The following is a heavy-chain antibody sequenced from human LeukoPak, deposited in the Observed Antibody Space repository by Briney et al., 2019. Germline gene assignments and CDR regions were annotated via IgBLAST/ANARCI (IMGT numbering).Heavy chain of an antibody. CDR3: ARIRLRCSGPTCPQFDY. CDR1: GFTFSNFW. J-gene: IGHJ4*02. CDR2: IKQDGSEY. Sequence: QPGGSLRLSCAASGFTFSNFWMSWVRQAPGKGLEWVATIKQDGSEYYYVDSVKGRFTISRDNAKNSLYLQMNSLRAEDTAMYYCARIRLRCSGPTCPQFDYWGQGTLVTVSS. V-gene: IGHV3-7*01. D-gene: IGHD2-15*01.